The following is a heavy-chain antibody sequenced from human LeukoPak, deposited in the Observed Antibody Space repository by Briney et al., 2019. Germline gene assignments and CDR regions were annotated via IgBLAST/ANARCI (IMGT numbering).Heavy chain of an antibody. D-gene: IGHD3-9*01. Sequence: PSETLSLTCSVSAGSISSSKWWSWVRQSPVTGLEWIGEIYLYGTTNYNPSLKNRVTMSVDRSKNQFSLNLTSVTAADTAVYFCARETPFRYFNPWGQGTLVTVSS. J-gene: IGHJ5*02. CDR3: ARETPFRYFNP. CDR2: IYLYGTT. V-gene: IGHV4-4*02. CDR1: AGSISSSKW.